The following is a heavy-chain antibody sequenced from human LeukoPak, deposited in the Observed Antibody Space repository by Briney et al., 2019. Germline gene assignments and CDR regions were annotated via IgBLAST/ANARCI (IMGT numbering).Heavy chain of an antibody. J-gene: IGHJ5*02. CDR1: GFTFSSHW. Sequence: GGSLRLSCAASGFTFSSHWMNWVRQAPGKGLEWVANINMDGSEIYYVDSVKGRSTISRDNSKKSLNLQMNSLRAEDTAVYYCAAFGPWGQGTLVTVSS. CDR3: AAFGP. CDR2: INMDGSEI. D-gene: IGHD3-3*01. V-gene: IGHV3-7*01.